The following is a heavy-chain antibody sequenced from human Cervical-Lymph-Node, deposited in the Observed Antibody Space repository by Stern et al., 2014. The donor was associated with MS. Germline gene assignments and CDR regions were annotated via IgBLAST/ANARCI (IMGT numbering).Heavy chain of an antibody. J-gene: IGHJ5*02. Sequence: VQLVQSGAEVKKPGESLKISCKGSGYSFTSYWIGWVRQMPGKGLEWMGVITPGDSDTRYSPSFQGQVTISADKSISTAYLQWSSLKASDTAMYYCARRHCSSRRCGWFDPWGQGTLVTVSS. CDR2: ITPGDSDT. D-gene: IGHD2-2*01. CDR1: GYSFTSYW. V-gene: IGHV5-51*01. CDR3: ARRHCSSRRCGWFDP.